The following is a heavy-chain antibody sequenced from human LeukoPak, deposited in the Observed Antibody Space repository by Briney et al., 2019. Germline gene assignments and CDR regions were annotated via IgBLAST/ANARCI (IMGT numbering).Heavy chain of an antibody. CDR2: ISSSGSTI. CDR1: GYIYSIYE. CDR3: ARDHKSRNFDY. V-gene: IGHV3-48*03. J-gene: IGHJ4*02. Sequence: SLSLLCAACGYIYSIYEMLGAREARGKGLVGVSYISSSGSTIYYAESVKGRFTISRDNAKNSLYLQMNSLRAEDTAVYYCARDHKSRNFDYWGQGTLVTVSS.